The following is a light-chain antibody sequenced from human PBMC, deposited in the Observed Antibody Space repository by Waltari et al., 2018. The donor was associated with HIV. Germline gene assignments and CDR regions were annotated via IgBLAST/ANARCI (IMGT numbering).Light chain of an antibody. CDR3: QQYGSSPRT. J-gene: IGKJ1*01. CDR2: GVS. Sequence: EIVLTQSPGTLSLSPGDRVTLSCRASQSVSSGYLAWYQQKPGQAPRLLIYGVSSRATGISDRFSGRWFWTDFTLTISRLEPEDFAVYYCQQYGSSPRTFGQGTKVEIK. V-gene: IGKV3-20*01. CDR1: QSVSSGY.